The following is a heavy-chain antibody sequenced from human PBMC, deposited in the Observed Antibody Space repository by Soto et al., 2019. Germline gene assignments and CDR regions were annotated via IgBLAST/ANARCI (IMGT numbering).Heavy chain of an antibody. V-gene: IGHV1-18*01. CDR2: INAYNGNT. Sequence: QVQLVQSGDEVKKPGASVKVSCKTSGYTFSNYGISWVRQAPGQGLEWMGWINAYNGNTKYARMLQGRVSMTTDTPTTTAYMELRSGRFEDTAFYYCARDIGVSMFRGVNSYYCDYWGRGALVTVSS. D-gene: IGHD3-10*01. J-gene: IGHJ4*02. CDR3: ARDIGVSMFRGVNSYYCDY. CDR1: GYTFSNYG.